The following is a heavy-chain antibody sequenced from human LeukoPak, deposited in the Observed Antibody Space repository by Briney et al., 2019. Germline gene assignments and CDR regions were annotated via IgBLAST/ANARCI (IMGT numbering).Heavy chain of an antibody. CDR2: ISYDGSNK. J-gene: IGHJ4*02. CDR3: AKTPRPRPTQPPDY. V-gene: IGHV3-30*04. CDR1: GFTFSSYA. Sequence: GGSLRLSCAASGFTFSSYAMHWVRQAPGKGLEWVAVISYDGSNKYYADSVKGRFIISRDNSKNTLYLQMNSLRVEDTAVYYCAKTPRPRPTQPPDYWGQGTLVTASS.